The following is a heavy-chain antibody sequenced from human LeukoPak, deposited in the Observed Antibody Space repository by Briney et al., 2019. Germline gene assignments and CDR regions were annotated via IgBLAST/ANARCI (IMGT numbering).Heavy chain of an antibody. CDR2: IFPGDSDI. J-gene: IGHJ4*02. CDR3: ARSQGRWLQLFDS. Sequence: GESLKISCKGSGYRFTNFWIGWGRQMPGKGLEWMGIIFPGDSDIRYSPSFQGQVTISADKSIGTAYLQWSSLKASDTAMYYCARSQGRWLQLFDSWGQGTLVTVSS. CDR1: GYRFTNFW. D-gene: IGHD5-24*01. V-gene: IGHV5-51*01.